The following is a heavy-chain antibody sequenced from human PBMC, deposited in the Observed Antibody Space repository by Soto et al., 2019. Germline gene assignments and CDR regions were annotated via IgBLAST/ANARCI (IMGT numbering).Heavy chain of an antibody. V-gene: IGHV5-10-1*01. CDR2: IDPSDSYT. CDR1: GYSFTSYW. J-gene: IGHJ4*02. D-gene: IGHD2-2*01. CDR3: ARVHCSSTSCYGYFDY. Sequence: GESLKISCKGSGYSFTSYWISWVRQMPGKGLEWMGRIDPSDSYTNYSPSFQGHVTISADKSISTAYLQWSSLKASDTAMYYCARVHCSSTSCYGYFDYWGKGTLVTVSS.